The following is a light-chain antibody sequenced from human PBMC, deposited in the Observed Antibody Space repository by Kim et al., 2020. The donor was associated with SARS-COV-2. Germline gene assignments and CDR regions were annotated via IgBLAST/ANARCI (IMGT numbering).Light chain of an antibody. CDR2: DVN. CDR3: SSYTSSSTWV. J-gene: IGLJ3*02. V-gene: IGLV2-14*03. CDR1: SSDVGGYNY. Sequence: GQSITISCTGTSSDVGGYNYVSWYQQHPGKAPKLMIYDVNGRPSGVSNRFSGSKSVNTASLTISGLQAEDEADYYCSSYTSSSTWVFGGGTKLTVL.